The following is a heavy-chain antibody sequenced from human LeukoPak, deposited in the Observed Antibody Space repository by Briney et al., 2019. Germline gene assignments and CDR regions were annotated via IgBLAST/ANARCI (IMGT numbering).Heavy chain of an antibody. CDR1: GYSFTSYW. Sequence: GESLKISCKGSGYSFTSYWIGWVRQMPGKGLGWMGIIYPGDSDTRYSPSFQGQVTISADKSISTAYLQWSSLKASDTAMYYCARGGYSGYDRPTYFDYWGQGTLVTVSS. V-gene: IGHV5-51*01. D-gene: IGHD5-12*01. CDR2: IYPGDSDT. J-gene: IGHJ4*02. CDR3: ARGGYSGYDRPTYFDY.